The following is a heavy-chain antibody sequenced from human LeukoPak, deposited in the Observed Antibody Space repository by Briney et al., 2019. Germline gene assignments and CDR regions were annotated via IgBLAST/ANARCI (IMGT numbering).Heavy chain of an antibody. CDR1: GFIFSSYA. CDR3: ARGITGHYGNDY. J-gene: IGHJ4*02. D-gene: IGHD3-9*01. Sequence: GGSLRLSCAGSGFIFSSYAMAWVRQAPGKGLEWVSATSESGGTTFYADSVKGRFTTSRDNSKNTLYLQMNSLRAEDTAVYYCARGITGHYGNDYWGQGTLVTVSS. CDR2: TSESGGTT. V-gene: IGHV3-23*01.